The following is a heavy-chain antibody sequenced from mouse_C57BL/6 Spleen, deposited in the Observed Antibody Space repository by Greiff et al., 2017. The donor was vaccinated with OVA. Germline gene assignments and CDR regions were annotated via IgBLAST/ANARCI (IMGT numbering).Heavy chain of an antibody. J-gene: IGHJ4*01. CDR1: GFTFSSYA. CDR2: ISSGGDYI. V-gene: IGHV5-9-1*02. Sequence: EVKLMESGEGLVKPGGSLKLSCAASGFTFSSYAMSWVRQTPEKRLEWVAYISSGGDYIYYADTVKGRFTISRDNARNTLYLQMSSLKSEDTAMYYCTRDPLYEEGAMDYWGQGTSVTVSS. CDR3: TRDPLYEEGAMDY. D-gene: IGHD2-3*01.